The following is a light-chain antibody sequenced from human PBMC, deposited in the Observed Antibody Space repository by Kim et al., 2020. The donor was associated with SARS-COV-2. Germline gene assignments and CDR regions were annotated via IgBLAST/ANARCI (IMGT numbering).Light chain of an antibody. V-gene: IGLV3-1*01. CDR1: KLGDKY. CDR3: QAWDSIS. CDR2: QDS. J-gene: IGLJ2*01. Sequence: SYELTQPPSVSVSPGQTASITCSGDKLGDKYACWYQQKPGQSPVLVIYQDSKRPSGIPERFSGSNSGNTATLTISGTQAMDEADYYCQAWDSISFGGGTQLTVL.